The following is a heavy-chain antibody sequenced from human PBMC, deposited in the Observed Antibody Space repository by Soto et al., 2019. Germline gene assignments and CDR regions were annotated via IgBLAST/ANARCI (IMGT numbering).Heavy chain of an antibody. CDR2: INQDGSER. Sequence: LRLSCAASGFTLNTYWMSWVRQAPGKGLEWAANINQDGSERSYVDSVKGRFTISRDNAKNSLFLQMNSLRAVDTALYFCARYGTIRGLSFDYWGRGTLVTVSS. CDR1: GFTLNTYW. CDR3: ARYGTIRGLSFDY. V-gene: IGHV3-7*01. J-gene: IGHJ4*02. D-gene: IGHD2-2*02.